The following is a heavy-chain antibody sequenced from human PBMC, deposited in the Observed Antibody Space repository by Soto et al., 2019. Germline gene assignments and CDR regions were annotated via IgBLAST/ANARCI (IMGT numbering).Heavy chain of an antibody. V-gene: IGHV3-7*04. CDR3: AGSLWGFGDLNLDC. CDR1: GFTFSNYW. J-gene: IGHJ4*02. D-gene: IGHD3-10*01. CDR2: VKKDGSEK. Sequence: EVQLEESGGGLVQPGGSLRLSCAASGFTFSNYWMNWVRQAPGKGLEWVANVKKDGSEKYYVGSVKGRFTLSKDNAKNAVYLQMNRLRVEDTAVYYCAGSLWGFGDLNLDCWGQGILVTVAS.